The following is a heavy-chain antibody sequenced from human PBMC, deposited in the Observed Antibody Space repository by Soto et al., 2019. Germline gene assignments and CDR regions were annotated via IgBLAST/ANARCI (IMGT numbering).Heavy chain of an antibody. CDR2: IDPSDSYT. CDR3: ARPGTTSYYYYYGMDV. V-gene: IGHV5-10-1*01. CDR1: GYSFTSYW. J-gene: IGHJ6*02. Sequence: GESLKISCXGSGYSFTSYWISWVRQMPGKGLEWMGRIDPSDSYTNYSPSFQGHVTISADKSISTAYLQWSSLKASDTAMYYCARPGTTSYYYYYGMDVWGQGTTVTVSS. D-gene: IGHD1-7*01.